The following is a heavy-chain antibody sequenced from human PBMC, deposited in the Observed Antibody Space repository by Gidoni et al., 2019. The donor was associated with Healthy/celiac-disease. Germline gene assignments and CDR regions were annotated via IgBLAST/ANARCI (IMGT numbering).Heavy chain of an antibody. D-gene: IGHD6-6*01. CDR3: ARSDSSSRALHYYYYGMDV. CDR2: IIPILGIA. Sequence: QVQLVQSGAEVKKPGSSVKVSCKASGGTFSSSTISWVRQAPGQGLEWMGRIIPILGIANYAQKFQGRVTITADKSTSTAYMELSSLRSEDTAVYYCARSDSSSRALHYYYYGMDVWGQGTTVTVSS. J-gene: IGHJ6*02. CDR1: GGTFSSST. V-gene: IGHV1-69*02.